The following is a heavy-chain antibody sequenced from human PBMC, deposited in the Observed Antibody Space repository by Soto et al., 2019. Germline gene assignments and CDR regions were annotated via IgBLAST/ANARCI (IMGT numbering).Heavy chain of an antibody. CDR2: ISYDGSNK. V-gene: IGHV3-30*18. D-gene: IGHD5-12*01. CDR1: GFTFSSYG. J-gene: IGHJ4*02. CDR3: AKDRGDMATITFDY. Sequence: QVQLVESGGGVVQPGRSLRLSCGASGFTFSSYGMHWVRQAPGKGLEWVAVISYDGSNKYYADSVKGRFTISRDNSKNTLYLQMNSLRAEDTAVYYCAKDRGDMATITFDYWGQGTLVTVSS.